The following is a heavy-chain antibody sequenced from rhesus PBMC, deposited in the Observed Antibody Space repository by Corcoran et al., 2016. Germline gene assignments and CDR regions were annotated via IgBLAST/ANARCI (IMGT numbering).Heavy chain of an antibody. CDR2: IYGSVSST. D-gene: IGHD2-2*01. V-gene: IGHV4-169*01. J-gene: IGHJ5-1*01. CDR1: GGSISSSY. CDR3: VKSVLENRFDV. Sequence: QLQLQESGPGLVKPSETLSVTCAVSGGSISSSYWRWIRQAPGKGLEWIGYIYGSVSSTNYNPSLKSRVTLSVDTSKTQFSLKLSSVTAADTAVYYCVKSVLENRFDVWGPGVLVTVSS.